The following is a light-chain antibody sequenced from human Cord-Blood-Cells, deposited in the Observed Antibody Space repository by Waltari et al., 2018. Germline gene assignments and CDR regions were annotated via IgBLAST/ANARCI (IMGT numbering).Light chain of an antibody. J-gene: IGKJ4*01. Sequence: DIQMTQSPSSLSASVGDRVTITCRAGQSISSYLNWYQQKPGKALKLLIYSASSLQSGVPSRFSGSGSGTDFTLTISSLQPEDFATYYCQQSYSTPLTFGGGTKVEIK. CDR3: QQSYSTPLT. CDR1: QSISSY. CDR2: SAS. V-gene: IGKV1-39*01.